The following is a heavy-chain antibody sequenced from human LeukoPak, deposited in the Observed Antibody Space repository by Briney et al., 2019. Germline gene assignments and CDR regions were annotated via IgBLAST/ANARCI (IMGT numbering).Heavy chain of an antibody. J-gene: IGHJ4*02. D-gene: IGHD4-17*01. CDR3: ARDRYGDYSFDY. CDR1: RFIFSNYA. CDR2: ITGSGDST. Sequence: GGSPRLSCAASRFIFSNYAMNWVRQPPGRGLQWVAGITGSGDSTYYADSVKGRFTISRDNSKNMLYLEMNSLRDEDTADYYCARDRYGDYSFDYWGQGILVTVSS. V-gene: IGHV3-23*01.